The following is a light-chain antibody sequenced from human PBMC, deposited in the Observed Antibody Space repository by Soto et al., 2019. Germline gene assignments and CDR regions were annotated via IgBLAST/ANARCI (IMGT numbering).Light chain of an antibody. Sequence: QSALTQPRSVSGSPGQSVTISYTGTSSGVGGYNYVSWYQQHPGKAPKLMIYDVSKRPSGVPDRFSGSKSGNTASLTISGLQAEDEADYYCCSYAGSYTFGVFGTGTKLTVL. V-gene: IGLV2-11*01. J-gene: IGLJ1*01. CDR2: DVS. CDR1: SSGVGGYNY. CDR3: CSYAGSYTFGV.